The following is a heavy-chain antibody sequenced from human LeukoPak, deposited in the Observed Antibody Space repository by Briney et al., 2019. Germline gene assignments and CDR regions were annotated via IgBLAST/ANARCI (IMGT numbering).Heavy chain of an antibody. CDR3: ANSRYSYGSPVDY. J-gene: IGHJ4*02. D-gene: IGHD5-18*01. Sequence: GGSLRLSCAASGFTFDDYTMHWVRQAPGKGLEWVSLISWDGGSTYYADSVKGRFTISRDNSKNSLYLQMNSLRTEDTALYYCANSRYSYGSPVDYWGQGTLVTVSS. CDR2: ISWDGGST. V-gene: IGHV3-43*01. CDR1: GFTFDDYT.